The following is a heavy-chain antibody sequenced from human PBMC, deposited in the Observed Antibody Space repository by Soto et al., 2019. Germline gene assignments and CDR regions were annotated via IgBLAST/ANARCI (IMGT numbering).Heavy chain of an antibody. J-gene: IGHJ4*02. CDR2: ISPHNFNT. CDR3: ARDEGGYDILTGYYTAHHFDY. V-gene: IGHV1-18*01. D-gene: IGHD3-9*01. CDR1: GYTFTHFY. Sequence: ASVKVSCKASGYTFTHFYITWVRQAPGQGLEWMGAISPHNFNTNYAQKFRGRVTLTTEISTNTDYMDLRSLTSDDTAVYYCARDEGGYDILTGYYTAHHFDYWGQGVPVTVSS.